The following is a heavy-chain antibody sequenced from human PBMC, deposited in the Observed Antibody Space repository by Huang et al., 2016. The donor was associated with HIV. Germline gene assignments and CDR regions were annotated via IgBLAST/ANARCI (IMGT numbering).Heavy chain of an antibody. CDR2: MNPSSGNT. V-gene: IGHV1-8*03. Sequence: QVHLVQSGAEVKKPGASVQVSCTASGYTFDSHGLNWVRQAAGQGLEWMGWMNPSSGNTDYAQKFHGRVTITRDTSISTAYMQLSSLRSEDTAVYYCAGGPMHTIFGVQNYYFNYMDVWGKGTTVTVSS. J-gene: IGHJ6*03. CDR3: AGGPMHTIFGVQNYYFNYMDV. D-gene: IGHD3-3*01. CDR1: GYTFDSHG.